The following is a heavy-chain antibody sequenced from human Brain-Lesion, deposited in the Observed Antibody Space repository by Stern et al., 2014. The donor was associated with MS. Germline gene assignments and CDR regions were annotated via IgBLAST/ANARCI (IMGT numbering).Heavy chain of an antibody. Sequence: QVQLVESGPGLVKPSETLSLTCTVAGGSVSSTSYAWAWIRQPPGKGLGWIGTIYYSGATYYRPSLKSRLTISLDTSKNQFYLQLRSVTAADTAVYYCAGEEDIRYCSGGSCTGNWFDPWGQGTLVTVSS. CDR2: IYYSGAT. J-gene: IGHJ5*02. D-gene: IGHD2-15*01. CDR1: GGSVSSTSYA. V-gene: IGHV4-39*01. CDR3: AGEEDIRYCSGGSCTGNWFDP.